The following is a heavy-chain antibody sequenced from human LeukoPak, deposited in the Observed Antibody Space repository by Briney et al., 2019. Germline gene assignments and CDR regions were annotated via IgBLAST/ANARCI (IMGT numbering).Heavy chain of an antibody. CDR2: ISSSSSTI. CDR1: GFTFSSYS. Sequence: GGSLRLSCAASGFTFSSYSMNWVRQAPGKGLEWVSYISSSSSTIYYADSVKGRFTISRDNAKNSLYLQMNSLRDEDTAVYYCASAYPYPRRSGYYVRGSSPGDYWGQGTLVTVSS. J-gene: IGHJ4*02. CDR3: ASAYPYPRRSGYYVRGSSPGDY. D-gene: IGHD3-3*01. V-gene: IGHV3-48*02.